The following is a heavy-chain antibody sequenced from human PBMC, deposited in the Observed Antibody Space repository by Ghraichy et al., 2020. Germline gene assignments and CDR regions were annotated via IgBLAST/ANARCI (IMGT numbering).Heavy chain of an antibody. D-gene: IGHD3-10*01. V-gene: IGHV3-23*01. CDR2: ISGSGGST. CDR1: GFTFSSYA. Sequence: GGSLRLSCAASGFTFSSYAMSWVRQAPGKGLEWVSAISGSGGSTYYADSVKGRFTISRDNSKNTLYLQMNSLRAEDTAVYYCAKDRYYGSGSYFPFDYWGQGTLVTVSS. CDR3: AKDRYYGSGSYFPFDY. J-gene: IGHJ4*02.